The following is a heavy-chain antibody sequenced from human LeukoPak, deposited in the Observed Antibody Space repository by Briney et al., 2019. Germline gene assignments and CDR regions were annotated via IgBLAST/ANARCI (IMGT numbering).Heavy chain of an antibody. Sequence: GGSLRLSCAASGFTFSSYGMHWVRQAPGKGLEWVAFIRYDGSNKYYADSVKGRFTISRDNSKNTLYLQMNSLSAEDTALYYCAKGGIHRGYVYYYMGVWGKRTTGSISS. CDR1: GFTFSSYG. CDR2: IRYDGSNK. CDR3: AKGGIHRGYVYYYMGV. D-gene: IGHD6-13*01. J-gene: IGHJ6*03. V-gene: IGHV3-30*02.